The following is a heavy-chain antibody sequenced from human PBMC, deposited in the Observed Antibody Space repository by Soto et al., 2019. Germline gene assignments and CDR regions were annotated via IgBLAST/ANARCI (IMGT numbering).Heavy chain of an antibody. V-gene: IGHV3-21*01. Sequence: KPGGSLRLSCAASGFTFSSYSINCFRQSPGKGLEWVSSISSSSSYIYYADSVKGRFTISRDDAKNSLYLQMNSLRAEDTAVYYCARDLYDILTGYFDYWGQGTLVTVSS. D-gene: IGHD3-9*01. CDR1: GFTFSSYS. J-gene: IGHJ4*02. CDR2: ISSSSSYI. CDR3: ARDLYDILTGYFDY.